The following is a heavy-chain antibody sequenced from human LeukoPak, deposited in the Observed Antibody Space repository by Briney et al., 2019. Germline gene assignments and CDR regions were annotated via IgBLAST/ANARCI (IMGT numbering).Heavy chain of an antibody. CDR2: IKEDGSEE. J-gene: IGHJ3*01. D-gene: IGHD2-2*01. CDR1: GFNFNTFW. V-gene: IGHV3-7*01. Sequence: PGGSLRLSCAAPGFNFNTFWMTWVRQAPGKGLEWVANIKEDGSEEYYVDSVKGRFTISRDNAKNSLYLQMNSLRAEDTAVYYCARPRYCSSISCYFHAFDVWGQGTMVTVSS. CDR3: ARPRYCSSISCYFHAFDV.